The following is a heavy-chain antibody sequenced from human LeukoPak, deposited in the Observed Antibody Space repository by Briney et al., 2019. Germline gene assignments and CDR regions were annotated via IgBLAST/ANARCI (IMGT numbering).Heavy chain of an antibody. CDR2: IKSKTDGGTT. CDR1: GFTFSNAW. J-gene: IGHJ4*02. Sequence: PGGSLRLSCAASGFTFSNAWMSWVRQAPGKGLEWVGRIKSKTDGGTTDYAAPVKGRFTISRDDSKNTLYLQMNSLKTEDTTVYYCTTDLVGATQFDYWGQGTLVTVSS. V-gene: IGHV3-15*01. D-gene: IGHD1-26*01. CDR3: TTDLVGATQFDY.